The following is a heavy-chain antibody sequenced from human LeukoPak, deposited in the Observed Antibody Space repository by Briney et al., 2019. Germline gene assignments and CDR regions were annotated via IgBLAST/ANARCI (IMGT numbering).Heavy chain of an antibody. D-gene: IGHD2-2*02. CDR1: GGSISSSSYY. Sequence: KPSETLSLTCTVSGGSISSSSYYWSWIRQPPGKGLEWIGEINHSGSTNYNPSLKSRVTISVDTSKNQFSLKLSSVTAADTAVYYCARLYAPAGYWGQGTLVTVSS. J-gene: IGHJ4*02. CDR3: ARLYAPAGY. CDR2: INHSGST. V-gene: IGHV4-39*07.